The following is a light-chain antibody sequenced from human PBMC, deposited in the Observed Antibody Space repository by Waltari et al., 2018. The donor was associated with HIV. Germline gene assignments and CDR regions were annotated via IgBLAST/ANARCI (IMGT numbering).Light chain of an antibody. Sequence: QSVLTQPPSVSAAPGQKVTISCSGSSSNIGNNYVSWYQQLPGTAPKLLIYDKNKRPSGIPDRFSGSKSGPSATLGITGLQTGDEADYYCGTWDSGLSAVVFGGGTKLTVL. CDR1: SSNIGNNY. V-gene: IGLV1-51*01. J-gene: IGLJ3*02. CDR2: DKN. CDR3: GTWDSGLSAVV.